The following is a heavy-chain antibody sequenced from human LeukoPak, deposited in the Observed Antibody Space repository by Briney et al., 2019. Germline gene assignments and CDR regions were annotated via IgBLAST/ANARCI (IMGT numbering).Heavy chain of an antibody. Sequence: PGGSLRLSCTASGFTFNNYALNWVRRPPGKGLEWVSLISHDGSEEYFADSVKGRFTTSRDNSKNTVYLEMKSLRLEDTATYYCARSLDYFDSSGYYNFDSWGQGTLVTVSS. D-gene: IGHD3-22*01. CDR1: GFTFNNYA. V-gene: IGHV3-30*04. CDR3: ARSLDYFDSSGYYNFDS. CDR2: ISHDGSEE. J-gene: IGHJ4*02.